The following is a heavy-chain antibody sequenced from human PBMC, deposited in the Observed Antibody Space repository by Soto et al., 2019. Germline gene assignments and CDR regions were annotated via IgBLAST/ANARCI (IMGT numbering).Heavy chain of an antibody. Sequence: PGGSLRLSCAASGFTFSNAWMNRVRQAPGKGLEWVGRIKSKTDGGTTDYAAPVKGRFTISRDDSKNTLYLQMNSLKTEDTAVYYCTTVRGGLRGDAFDIWGQGTMVTVSS. CDR3: TTVRGGLRGDAFDI. CDR1: GFTFSNAW. D-gene: IGHD2-15*01. V-gene: IGHV3-15*07. J-gene: IGHJ3*02. CDR2: IKSKTDGGTT.